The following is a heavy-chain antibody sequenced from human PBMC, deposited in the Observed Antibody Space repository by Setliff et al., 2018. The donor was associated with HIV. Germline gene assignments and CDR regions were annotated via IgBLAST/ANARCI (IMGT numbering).Heavy chain of an antibody. CDR3: AKDRPHMASALNY. Sequence: PGGSLRLSCVVSGFTFSTSWMTWVRQAPGEGLEWVANVNEDGSVKNYVDSVKGRFTISRDNAKNSLYLEMDSLRADDTAIYYCAKDRPHMASALNYWGQGTLVTV. V-gene: IGHV3-7*01. CDR1: GFTFSTSW. J-gene: IGHJ4*02. CDR2: VNEDGSVK. D-gene: IGHD2-21*01.